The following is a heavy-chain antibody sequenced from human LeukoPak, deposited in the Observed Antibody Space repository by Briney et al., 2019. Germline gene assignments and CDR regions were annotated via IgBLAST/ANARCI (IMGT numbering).Heavy chain of an antibody. J-gene: IGHJ6*02. CDR1: GGSINISNYY. V-gene: IGHV4-31*03. CDR2: IYYSGST. D-gene: IGHD6-19*01. CDR3: ARGVTVPGKNYFYYGLDI. Sequence: SETLSLTCIVSGGSINISNYYWGWIRQHPGKGLEWIGYIYYSGSTYYNPSLKSRVTISVDTSKNQFSLKLSSVTAADTAVYYCARGVTVPGKNYFYYGLDIWGQGTTVTVSS.